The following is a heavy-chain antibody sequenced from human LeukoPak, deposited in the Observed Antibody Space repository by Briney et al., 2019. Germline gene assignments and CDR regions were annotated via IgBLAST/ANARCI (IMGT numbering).Heavy chain of an antibody. D-gene: IGHD3-22*01. Sequence: PGRSLRLSCAASGFTFSNYAMHWVRQAPGKGLEWVTLISYDGSNKYYADSVKGRFTISRDNSKNTLYLQMNSLRAEDMAVYYCARVLLPLYGMDVWGQGTTVTVSS. J-gene: IGHJ6*02. V-gene: IGHV3-30*03. CDR3: ARVLLPLYGMDV. CDR2: ISYDGSNK. CDR1: GFTFSNYA.